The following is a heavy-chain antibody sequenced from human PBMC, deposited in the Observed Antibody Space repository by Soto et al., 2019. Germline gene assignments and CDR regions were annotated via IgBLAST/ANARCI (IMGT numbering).Heavy chain of an antibody. CDR2: ISSSGSTI. D-gene: IGHD5-12*01. V-gene: IGHV3-48*03. J-gene: IGHJ6*02. Sequence: LSCAASGFTFSSYEMNWVRQAPGKGLEWVSYISSSGSTIYYADSVKGRFTISRDNAKNSLYLQMNSLRAEDTAVYYCARDSGYSGYYYYGMDVWGQGTTVTVSS. CDR1: GFTFSSYE. CDR3: ARDSGYSGYYYYGMDV.